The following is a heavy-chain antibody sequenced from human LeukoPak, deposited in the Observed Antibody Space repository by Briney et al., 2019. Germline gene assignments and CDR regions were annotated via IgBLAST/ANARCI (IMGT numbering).Heavy chain of an antibody. V-gene: IGHV3-48*03. CDR3: ARADWDYFYYYFDV. CDR1: GFTFSSYA. J-gene: IGHJ6*03. CDR2: ISGGGDTI. D-gene: IGHD3-9*01. Sequence: GGSLRLSCAASGFTFSSYAMSWVRQAPGKGLEWVSYISGGGDTIYYADSVKGRFTISRDNPKKSVFLQLNSLRAEDTAVYYCARADWDYFYYYFDVWGKGTTVIVSS.